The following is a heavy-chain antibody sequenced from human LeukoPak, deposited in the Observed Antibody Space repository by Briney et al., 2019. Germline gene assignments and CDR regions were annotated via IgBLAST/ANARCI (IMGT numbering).Heavy chain of an antibody. CDR2: IYPGESHT. CDR1: GYSFTSYW. V-gene: IGHV5-51*01. J-gene: IGHJ3*02. CDR3: ARSSGYWDDAFDI. D-gene: IGHD3-22*01. Sequence: GESLKISCKGSGYSFTSYWIGWVRQPPGKGLEWMGIIYPGESHTRYSPSFQGQVTISADKSISTAYLQWSSLKASDTAMYYCARSSGYWDDAFDIWGQGTMVTVSS.